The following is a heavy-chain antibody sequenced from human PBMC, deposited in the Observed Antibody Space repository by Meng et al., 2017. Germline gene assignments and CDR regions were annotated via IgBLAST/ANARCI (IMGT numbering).Heavy chain of an antibody. CDR3: AREYPTGPYPIQRAIAVAGTWDY. CDR1: GGSVSSGSYY. CDR2: IYYSGST. J-gene: IGHJ4*02. Sequence: SETLSLTCTVSGGSVSSGSYYWSWIRQPPEKGLEWIGYIYYSGSTNYNPSLKSRVTISVDTSKNQFSLKLSSVTAADTAVYYCAREYPTGPYPIQRAIAVAGTWDYWGQGTLVTVSS. V-gene: IGHV4-61*01. D-gene: IGHD6-19*01.